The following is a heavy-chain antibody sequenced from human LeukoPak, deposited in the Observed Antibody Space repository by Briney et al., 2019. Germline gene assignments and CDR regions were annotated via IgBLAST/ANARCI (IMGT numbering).Heavy chain of an antibody. CDR2: IIPIFGTA. CDR3: ASMYYYDSSGPRLYFDY. CDR1: GGTFSSYA. J-gene: IGHJ4*02. V-gene: IGHV1-69*01. Sequence: SVKVSCKASGGTFSSYAISWVRQAPGQGLEWMGGIIPIFGTANYAQKFQGRVMITADESTSTAYMELSSLRSEDTAVYYCASMYYYDSSGPRLYFDYWGQGTLVTVSS. D-gene: IGHD3-22*01.